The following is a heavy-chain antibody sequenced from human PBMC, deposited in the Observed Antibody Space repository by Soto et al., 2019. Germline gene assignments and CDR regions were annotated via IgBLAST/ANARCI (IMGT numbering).Heavy chain of an antibody. CDR1: GFTFSSYA. J-gene: IGHJ4*02. Sequence: GGSLRLSCAASGFTFSSYAMSWVRQAPGKGLEWVSAISGSGGSTYYADSVKGRFTISRDNSKNTLYLQMNSLRAEDTAVYYCAKGLPTNIVLMVYADYCGQGTLVTVSS. D-gene: IGHD2-8*01. V-gene: IGHV3-23*01. CDR2: ISGSGGST. CDR3: AKGLPTNIVLMVYADY.